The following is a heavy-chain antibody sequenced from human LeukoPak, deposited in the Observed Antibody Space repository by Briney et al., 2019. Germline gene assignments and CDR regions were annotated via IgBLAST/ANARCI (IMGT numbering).Heavy chain of an antibody. D-gene: IGHD6-19*01. V-gene: IGHV3-48*03. Sequence: QTGGSLRLSWAASGFTFSRYESDWVRQAPGKGLEWVSYITSSGTTIYYADSVKGRFTVSRDNAKNSLYLQMNSLRAEDTAVYYCARDSSDSSGWYEGWFDPWGQGTLVTVSS. CDR3: ARDSSDSSGWYEGWFDP. J-gene: IGHJ5*02. CDR2: ITSSGTTI. CDR1: GFTFSRYE.